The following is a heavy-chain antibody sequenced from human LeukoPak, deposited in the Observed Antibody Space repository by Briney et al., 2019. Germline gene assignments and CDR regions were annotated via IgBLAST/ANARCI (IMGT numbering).Heavy chain of an antibody. J-gene: IGHJ6*03. V-gene: IGHV1-8*02. D-gene: IGHD2-15*01. CDR2: MNPNSGNT. CDR1: GYTFTSYD. CDR3: ARAPVCSGGSCYSLDYYMDV. Sequence: ASVKVSCKASGYTFTSYDINWVRQATGQGLEWMGWMNPNSGNTGYAQKFQGRVTMTRDMSTSTVYMELSSLRSEDTAVYYCARAPVCSGGSCYSLDYYMDVWGKGTTVTVSS.